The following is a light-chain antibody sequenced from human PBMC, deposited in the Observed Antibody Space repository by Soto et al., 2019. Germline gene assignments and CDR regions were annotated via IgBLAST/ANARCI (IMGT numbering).Light chain of an antibody. CDR3: QQYDSSPLT. V-gene: IGKV3-20*01. J-gene: IGKJ4*01. CDR1: QSVSSNY. Sequence: EIVLTQSPGTLSLSPGERATLSCRASQSVSSNYLAWYQEKPGQAPRLLIYGASSRATGIPDRFSGSASGTDFTLTISRLEPEDFAVYYCQQYDSSPLTFGGGTKVEIK. CDR2: GAS.